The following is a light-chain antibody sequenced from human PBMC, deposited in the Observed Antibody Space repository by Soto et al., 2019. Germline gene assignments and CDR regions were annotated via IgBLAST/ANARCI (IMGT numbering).Light chain of an antibody. Sequence: EIVMTQTPLSLSVTPGQPASISCKSIQCLLHSDGKTSFYWYLQKPGQPPQLLIYEGSNRFSGMPERFCGSRAGTNLILIISRGEPEDVWIYYCMQPIHRLWTFGQGTKVDIK. CDR3: MQPIHRLWT. CDR2: EGS. V-gene: IGKV2D-29*01. J-gene: IGKJ1*01. CDR1: QCLLHSDGKTS.